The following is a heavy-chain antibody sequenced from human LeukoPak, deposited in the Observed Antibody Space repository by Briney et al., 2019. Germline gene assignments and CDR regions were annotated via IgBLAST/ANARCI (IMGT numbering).Heavy chain of an antibody. D-gene: IGHD5-18*01. CDR1: GGTFGGSA. CDR2: IIPVLNIT. Sequence: SVKVSCKTSGGTFGGSAITWVRQAPGQGLEWMGRIIPVLNITTYAQKFQGRVTITADTSSSTVYMELSSLRSEETAVYYCAKDQGLTAPPPYGLDVWGQGTTVIVSS. J-gene: IGHJ6*02. CDR3: AKDQGLTAPPPYGLDV. V-gene: IGHV1-69*04.